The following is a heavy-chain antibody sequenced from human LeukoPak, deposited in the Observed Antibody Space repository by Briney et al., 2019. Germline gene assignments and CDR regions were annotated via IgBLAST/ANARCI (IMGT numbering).Heavy chain of an antibody. CDR1: GGTFSSYA. V-gene: IGHV7-4-1*02. CDR3: ARADQPQYSPHPY. CDR2: INTNTGNP. D-gene: IGHD4-11*01. Sequence: ASVKVSCKASGGTFSSYAISWVRQAPGQGLEWMGWINTNTGNPTYAQGFTGRFVFSLDTSVSTAYLQISSLKAEDTAVYYCARADQPQYSPHPYWGQGTLVTVFS. J-gene: IGHJ4*02.